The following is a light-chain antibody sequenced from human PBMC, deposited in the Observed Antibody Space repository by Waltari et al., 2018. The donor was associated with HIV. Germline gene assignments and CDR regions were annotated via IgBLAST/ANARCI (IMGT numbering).Light chain of an antibody. CDR1: QSVSSSY. CDR2: AAS. CDR3: QQYSSSPPVYT. J-gene: IGKJ2*01. Sequence: EIVLTQSPGTLSLSPGERATLSCRSSQSVSSSYIAWYQQKPGQAPSLLIYAASSRATGIPDRFSGSGSGTDFTLTISRLEPEDFAVYYCQQYSSSPPVYTFGQGTKLESK. V-gene: IGKV3-20*01.